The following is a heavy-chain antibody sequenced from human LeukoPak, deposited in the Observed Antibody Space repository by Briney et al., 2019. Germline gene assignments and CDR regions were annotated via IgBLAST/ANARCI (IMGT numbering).Heavy chain of an antibody. CDR3: AXXDYXSGTYLWGS. CDR2: VYYSGST. V-gene: IGHV4-39*07. D-gene: IGHD3-10*01. CDR1: GGSISTTNYY. J-gene: IGHJ5*02. Sequence: ETLXXTXTVSGGSISTTNYYWGWIRQSPGKGLEWFGCVYYSGSTYYNPSLKSRVTISVDTSQNQFSLQLTSVTAAGTAVYXXAXXDYXSGTYLWGSWGQGILVTVSP.